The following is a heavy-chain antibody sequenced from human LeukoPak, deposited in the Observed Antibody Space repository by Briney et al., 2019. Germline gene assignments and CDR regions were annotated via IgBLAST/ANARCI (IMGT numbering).Heavy chain of an antibody. Sequence: GGPLRLSCAASGFTFSSYSMNWVRQAPGKGLEWVSSISSSSSYIYYADSVKGRFTISRDNAKNSLYLQMNSLRAEDTAVYYCAREGIAALDLNNWGQGTLVTVSS. D-gene: IGHD6-25*01. J-gene: IGHJ4*02. CDR3: AREGIAALDLNN. CDR1: GFTFSSYS. V-gene: IGHV3-21*01. CDR2: ISSSSSYI.